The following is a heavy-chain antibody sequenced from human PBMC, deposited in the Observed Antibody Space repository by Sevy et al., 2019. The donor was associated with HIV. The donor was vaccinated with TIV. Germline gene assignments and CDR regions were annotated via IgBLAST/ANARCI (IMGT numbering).Heavy chain of an antibody. CDR2: ISAYNGNT. D-gene: IGHD6-13*01. CDR3: ARGTIADYYMDV. Sequence: ASVKVSCKASGYTFTSYGISWVRQAPGEGLEWMGRISAYNGNTNYAQKLHGRVTMTTDTSTSTAYMELRSLRSDDTAVYYCARGTIADYYMDVWGKGTTVTVSS. V-gene: IGHV1-18*04. CDR1: GYTFTSYG. J-gene: IGHJ6*03.